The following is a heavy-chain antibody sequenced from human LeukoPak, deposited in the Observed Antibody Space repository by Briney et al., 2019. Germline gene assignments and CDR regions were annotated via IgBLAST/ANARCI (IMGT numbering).Heavy chain of an antibody. CDR1: GFTFTSYD. D-gene: IGHD1-26*01. CDR2: MNPNSGNT. CDR3: ARGPRHSGSYYYYYYYYMDV. V-gene: IGHV1-8*01. J-gene: IGHJ6*03. Sequence: ASVKVSCKASGFTFTSYDVNWVRQATGQGLEWMGWMNPNSGNTGYAQKFQGRVTMTRNTSISTAYMELSSLRSEDTAVYYCARGPRHSGSYYYYYYYYMDVWGKGTTVTVSS.